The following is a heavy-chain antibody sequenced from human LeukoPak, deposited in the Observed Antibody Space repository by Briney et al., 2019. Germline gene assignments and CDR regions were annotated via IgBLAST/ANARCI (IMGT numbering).Heavy chain of an antibody. CDR3: ARRATYYDSSGYYRTRSEFDY. CDR1: GGSISSSSYY. CDR2: IYYSGST. D-gene: IGHD3-22*01. Sequence: SETLSLTCTVSGGSISSSSYYWGWIRQPPGKGLEWIGSIYYSGSTYYNPSLKSRVTISVDTSKNQFSLKLSSVTAADTAVYYCARRATYYDSSGYYRTRSEFDYWGQGTLVTVSS. J-gene: IGHJ4*02. V-gene: IGHV4-39*01.